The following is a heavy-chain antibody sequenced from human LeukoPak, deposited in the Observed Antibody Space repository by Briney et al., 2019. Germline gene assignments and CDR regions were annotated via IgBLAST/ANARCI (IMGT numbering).Heavy chain of an antibody. D-gene: IGHD3-10*01. CDR1: GFTFSSYG. Sequence: GGSLRLSCAASGFTFSSYGMHWVRQAPGKGLEWVAFIRYDGSNKYYADSVKGRFTISRDNSKNTLYLQMNSLRAEDTAVYYCAKDRLLWFGELLPPYYFDYWGQGTPVTVSS. CDR2: IRYDGSNK. V-gene: IGHV3-30*02. J-gene: IGHJ4*02. CDR3: AKDRLLWFGELLPPYYFDY.